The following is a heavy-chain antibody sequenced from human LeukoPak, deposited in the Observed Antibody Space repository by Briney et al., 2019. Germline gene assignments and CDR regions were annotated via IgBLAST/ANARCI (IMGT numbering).Heavy chain of an antibody. Sequence: SETLSLTCAVSGGSISSSNWWSWVRQPPGKGLEWIGEIYHSGSTNYNPSLKSRVTISVDKSKNQFSLELSSVTAADTAVYYCARARYSSSWYYFDYWGQGTLVTVSS. D-gene: IGHD6-13*01. V-gene: IGHV4-4*02. J-gene: IGHJ4*02. CDR3: ARARYSSSWYYFDY. CDR1: GGSISSSNW. CDR2: IYHSGST.